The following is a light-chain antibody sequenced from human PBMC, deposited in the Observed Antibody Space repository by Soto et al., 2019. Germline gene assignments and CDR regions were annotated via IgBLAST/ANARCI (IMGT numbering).Light chain of an antibody. CDR3: TSYTGDDFTFV. V-gene: IGLV2-8*01. Sequence: QSALTQPPSASGSLGQSVTISCTGTSSDIGTYDYVSWYQQHPGRAPKLIIFEVSKRPLGVPYRFSGSKSGNTASLIVSGLQPDDEAEYHCTSYTGDDFTFVFGTGTKVTVL. J-gene: IGLJ1*01. CDR2: EVS. CDR1: SSDIGTYDY.